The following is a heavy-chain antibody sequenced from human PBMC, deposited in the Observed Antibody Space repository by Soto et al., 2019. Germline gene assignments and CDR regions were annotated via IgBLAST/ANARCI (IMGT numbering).Heavy chain of an antibody. Sequence: PGGSLRLSCAASGFTFSDYYMSWIRQAPGKGLEWVAVIWYDGSNKYYADSVKGRFTISRDNSKNTLYLQMNSLRAEDTAVYYCARDEKEYYGSGSYFYYYYGMDVWGQGTTVTV. D-gene: IGHD3-10*01. J-gene: IGHJ6*02. CDR3: ARDEKEYYGSGSYFYYYYGMDV. CDR2: IWYDGSNK. V-gene: IGHV3-33*08. CDR1: GFTFSDYY.